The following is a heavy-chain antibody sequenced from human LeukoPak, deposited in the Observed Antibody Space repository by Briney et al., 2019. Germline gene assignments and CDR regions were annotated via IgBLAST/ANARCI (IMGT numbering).Heavy chain of an antibody. J-gene: IGHJ4*02. CDR3: ARESLAARPYLDY. V-gene: IGHV1-46*01. CDR2: INPSGGST. CDR1: GYTFTNYY. D-gene: IGHD6-6*01. Sequence: GASVKVSCKASGYTFTNYYMHWVRRAPGQGLEWMGIINPSGGSTSYAQKFQGRVTMTRDMSTSTVYMELSSLRSEDTAVYYCARESLAARPYLDYWGQGTLVTVSS.